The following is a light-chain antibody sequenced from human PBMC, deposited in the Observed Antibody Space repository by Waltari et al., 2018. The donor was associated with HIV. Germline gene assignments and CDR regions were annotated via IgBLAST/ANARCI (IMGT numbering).Light chain of an antibody. Sequence: QSALTQLASVSGSPGQSITISCTGTSSDVGGYNYVSWYQHHPGKAPKLLIYEVSNRPSGVSNRFSGSKSGNTASLIISGLQAEDEADYYCSSYTSSSTLAVFGGGTKLTVL. V-gene: IGLV2-14*01. CDR1: SSDVGGYNY. CDR3: SSYTSSSTLAV. CDR2: EVS. J-gene: IGLJ2*01.